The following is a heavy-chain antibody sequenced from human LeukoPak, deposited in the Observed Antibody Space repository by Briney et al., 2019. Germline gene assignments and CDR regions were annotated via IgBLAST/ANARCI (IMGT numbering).Heavy chain of an antibody. CDR3: ARLQGIAAAGSPFDY. J-gene: IGHJ4*02. D-gene: IGHD6-13*01. Sequence: PSETLSLTCTVSGGSISSGGYYWSWIRQPPGKGLEWIGYTYYSGSTNYNPSLKSRVTIPVDTSKNQFSLKLSSVTAADTAVYYCARLQGIAAAGSPFDYWGQGTLVTVSS. CDR1: GGSISSGGYY. CDR2: TYYSGST. V-gene: IGHV4-61*08.